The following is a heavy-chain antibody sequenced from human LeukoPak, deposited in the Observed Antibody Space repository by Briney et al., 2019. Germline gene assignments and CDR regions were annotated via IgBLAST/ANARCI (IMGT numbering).Heavy chain of an antibody. V-gene: IGHV3-30*02. CDR1: GFIFNTYV. CDR3: AKEEGATGYYYYMDV. Sequence: PGGSLRLSCAASGFIFNTYVMHWVRQAPGKGLEWLAFIRYDGSNKNYADSVKGRFTISRDNSKNTLYLQMNSLRAEDTAVYYCAKEEGATGYYYYMDVWGKGTTVTVSS. J-gene: IGHJ6*03. D-gene: IGHD1-26*01. CDR2: IRYDGSNK.